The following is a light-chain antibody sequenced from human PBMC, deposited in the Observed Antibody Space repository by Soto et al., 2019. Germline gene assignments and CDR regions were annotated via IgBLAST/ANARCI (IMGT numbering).Light chain of an antibody. CDR2: AAS. CDR1: QGISSY. Sequence: IQMTQSPSTLSASVGDRVTITFRGSQGISSYLAWYQQRPGKAPKLLIYAASTLQSGVPSRFSGSGSGTDFTLTISCLQSEDFATYYCQQYYSYPRTFGPGTKVDIK. V-gene: IGKV1-8*01. CDR3: QQYYSYPRT. J-gene: IGKJ3*01.